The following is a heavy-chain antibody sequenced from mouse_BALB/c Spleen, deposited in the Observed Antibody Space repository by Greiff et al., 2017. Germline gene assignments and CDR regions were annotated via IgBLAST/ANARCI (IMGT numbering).Heavy chain of an antibody. J-gene: IGHJ2*01. D-gene: IGHD2-1*01. CDR1: GFNIKDTY. CDR3: ARREGNYAYFDY. Sequence: VQLKESGAELVKPGASVKLSCTASGFNIKDTYMHWVKQRPEQGLEWIGRIDPANGNTKYDPKFQGKATITADTSSNTAYLQLSSLTSEDTAVYYCARREGNYAYFDYWGQGTTLTVSS. V-gene: IGHV14-3*02. CDR2: IDPANGNT.